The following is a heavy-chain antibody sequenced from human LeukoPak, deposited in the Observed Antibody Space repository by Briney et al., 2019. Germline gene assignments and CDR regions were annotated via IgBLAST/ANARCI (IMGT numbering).Heavy chain of an antibody. CDR1: GFTFSIYA. D-gene: IGHD3-22*01. V-gene: IGHV3-23*01. J-gene: IGHJ4*02. CDR3: ARDRPNYYGSDGHYYRRDGDY. CDR2: ITSGGERT. Sequence: GGSLRLSCAASGFTFSIYAMSWVGQAPGKGVKGVSSITSGGERTWYVDSVKGRFTITRDNSENTLYLQMHSLRAEDTAVYYCARDRPNYYGSDGHYYRRDGDYWGRGTLVSVSS.